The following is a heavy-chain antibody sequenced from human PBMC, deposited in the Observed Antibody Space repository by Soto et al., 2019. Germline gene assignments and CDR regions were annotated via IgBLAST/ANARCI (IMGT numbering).Heavy chain of an antibody. CDR3: ARGAADTAMVDS. CDR1: GGSIRSYY. Sequence: ASETLSLTCTVSGGSIRSYYWTWIRQPPGKGLEWLGYIFYRGSTFYNPSLKSRVTISIHTSKSQFSLQLTSVTAADTAVYYCARGAADTAMVDSWGQGTLVTVSS. D-gene: IGHD5-18*01. J-gene: IGHJ4*02. CDR2: IFYRGST. V-gene: IGHV4-59*01.